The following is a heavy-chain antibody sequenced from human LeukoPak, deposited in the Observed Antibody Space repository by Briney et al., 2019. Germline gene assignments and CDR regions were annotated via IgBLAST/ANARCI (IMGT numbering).Heavy chain of an antibody. CDR2: IYYSGST. V-gene: IGHV4-59*01. Sequence: SETLSLTCTVSGGSISSYYRSWIRQPPGKGLEWIGYIYYSGSTNYNPSLKSRVTISVDTSKNQFSLKLSSVTAADTAVYYCARGYDFWSGYPHFDYWGQGTLVTVSS. J-gene: IGHJ4*02. D-gene: IGHD3-3*01. CDR3: ARGYDFWSGYPHFDY. CDR1: GGSISSYY.